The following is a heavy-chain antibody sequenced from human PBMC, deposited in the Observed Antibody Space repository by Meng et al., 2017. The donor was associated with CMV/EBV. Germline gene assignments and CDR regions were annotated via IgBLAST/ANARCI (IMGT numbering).Heavy chain of an antibody. CDR3: AREAGIFDP. V-gene: IGHV4-61*01. D-gene: IGHD6-19*01. CDR1: GGSVSSGSYY. CDR2: IYYSGST. J-gene: IGHJ5*02. Sequence: SETLSLTCTVSGGSVSSGSYYWSWIRQPPGKGLEWIGYIYYSGSTNYNPSLKSRVTISVDTSKNQFSLKLSSVTAADTAVYYCAREAGIFDPWGQGTLVTVSS.